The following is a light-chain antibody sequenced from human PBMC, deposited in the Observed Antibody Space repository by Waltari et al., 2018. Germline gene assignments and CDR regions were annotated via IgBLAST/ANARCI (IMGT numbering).Light chain of an antibody. CDR3: AAWDDSLYGRV. J-gene: IGLJ2*01. V-gene: IGLV1-44*01. CDR2: GNN. CDR1: SSNIAVNT. Sequence: QSVLTQPPSASGTPGQTVSISCSGGSSNIAVNTVNWYQQLPGMAPKLLINGNNQRPSGVLDRFSGSKSGTSASLAISGLQSEDEADYYCAAWDDSLYGRVFGGGTKLTVL.